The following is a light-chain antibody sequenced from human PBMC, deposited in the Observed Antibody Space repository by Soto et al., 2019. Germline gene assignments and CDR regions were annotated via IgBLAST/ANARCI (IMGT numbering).Light chain of an antibody. CDR2: DVS. Sequence: EIVLTQSPVTLSLSPGERATLSCRASQSVTTFLAWYQQKPGQAPRLLIYDVSNRATGIPARFSGSGSGTDFTLTISSLEPEDFAVYYCQQRINWPLTVGGGTKVEIK. CDR3: QQRINWPLT. CDR1: QSVTTF. V-gene: IGKV3-11*01. J-gene: IGKJ4*01.